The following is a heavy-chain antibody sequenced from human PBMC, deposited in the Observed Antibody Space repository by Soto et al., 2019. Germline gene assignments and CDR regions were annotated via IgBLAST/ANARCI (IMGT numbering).Heavy chain of an antibody. V-gene: IGHV1-18*01. J-gene: IGHJ5*02. Sequence: ASVKVSCKASGYTFTSYGISWVRQAPGQGLEWMGWISAYNGNTNYVQKLQDRVTMTTDTSTSTAYMELRSLRSDDTAVYYCARDSAVAGRVNWFDPWGQGTLVTVSS. CDR1: GYTFTSYG. CDR2: ISAYNGNT. CDR3: ARDSAVAGRVNWFDP. D-gene: IGHD6-19*01.